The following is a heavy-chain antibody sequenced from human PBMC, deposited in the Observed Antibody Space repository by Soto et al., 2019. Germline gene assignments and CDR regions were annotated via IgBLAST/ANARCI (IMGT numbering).Heavy chain of an antibody. Sequence: SETLSLTCTVSGGSISSSSYYWGWIRQPPGKGLEWIGSIYYSGSTYYNPSLKSRVTISVDTSKNQFSLKLSSVTAADTAVYYCARHDFWSGYGTNWFDPWGQGTLVTVSS. D-gene: IGHD3-3*01. V-gene: IGHV4-39*01. CDR1: GGSISSSSYY. CDR3: ARHDFWSGYGTNWFDP. CDR2: IYYSGST. J-gene: IGHJ5*02.